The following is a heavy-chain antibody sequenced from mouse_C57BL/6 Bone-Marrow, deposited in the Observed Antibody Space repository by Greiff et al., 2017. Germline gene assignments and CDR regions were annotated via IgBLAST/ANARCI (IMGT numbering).Heavy chain of an antibody. J-gene: IGHJ3*01. V-gene: IGHV1-78*01. CDR1: GYTFTDHT. CDR2: IYPSDGST. D-gene: IGHD2-12*01. Sequence: VQLQQSDAELVKPGASVKISCKVSGYTFTDHTIHWMKQRPEQGLGWIGYIYPSDGSTKYNEKFKGKATLNADKSSSTAYMQLNSLTSEVYAVDCCVRYVVTIAIFAYWGQGTLVTV. CDR3: VRYVVTIAIFAY.